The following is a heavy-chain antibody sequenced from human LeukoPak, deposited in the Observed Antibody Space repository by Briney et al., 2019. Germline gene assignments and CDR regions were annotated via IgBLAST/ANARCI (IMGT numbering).Heavy chain of an antibody. CDR2: ISYDGSKK. Sequence: PWRSLRLSCAASGFTFSSYGRHWVRHAPGKGLEGVAVISYDGSKKYYADPVKGRFTIARDNSKNTLYMQMNRLRAEDTAVYYCGKDRGDVGFDPWGQGTLVTVSS. D-gene: IGHD1-26*01. V-gene: IGHV3-30*18. J-gene: IGHJ5*02. CDR1: GFTFSSYG. CDR3: GKDRGDVGFDP.